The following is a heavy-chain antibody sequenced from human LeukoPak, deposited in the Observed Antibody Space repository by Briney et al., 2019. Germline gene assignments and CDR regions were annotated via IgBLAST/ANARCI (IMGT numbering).Heavy chain of an antibody. V-gene: IGHV5-51*01. J-gene: IGHJ4*02. CDR1: GYTFFNYW. D-gene: IGHD6-19*01. CDR2: ILPGDSDA. Sequence: GGSLKSSCSAAGYTFFNYWHAWVRQMPGRGLQWLGIILPGDSDATYSPSFQGQVTFSADKSINTAYLHLSSLKASDTAIYYCVRRTPGYTTGWYYFDSWGQGTLVTVSS. CDR3: VRRTPGYTTGWYYFDS.